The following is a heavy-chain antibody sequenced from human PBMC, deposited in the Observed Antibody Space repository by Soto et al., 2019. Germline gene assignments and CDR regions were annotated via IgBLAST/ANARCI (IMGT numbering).Heavy chain of an antibody. D-gene: IGHD1-1*01. V-gene: IGHV4-34*01. CDR2: ITHSGGI. Sequence: QVQLQQWGAGLLKPSETLSLSCAVYGGSFSGYYWSWVRQPPGKGLEWIGEITHSGGINYNPSLKSRVTMSLVTSKNQFSLRLNSVSDADTAVYYCARLFAGATGNWYFDLWGRGTLVTVSS. J-gene: IGHJ2*01. CDR3: ARLFAGATGNWYFDL. CDR1: GGSFSGYY.